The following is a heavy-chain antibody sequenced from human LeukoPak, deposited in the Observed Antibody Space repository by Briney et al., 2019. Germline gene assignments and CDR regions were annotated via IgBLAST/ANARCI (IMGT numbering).Heavy chain of an antibody. CDR3: ASDSSPYCGDDCYFDAFDL. D-gene: IGHD2-21*02. J-gene: IGHJ3*01. V-gene: IGHV3-7*03. Sequence: GGSLRLSCAASEFTFGSYWMTWVRQAPGKGLEWVANINRDGSKNHFVDSVKGRFTISRDNAKNFLYLQMNRLRAEDTAVYFCASDSSPYCGDDCYFDAFDLWGQGTMVTVSS. CDR2: INRDGSKN. CDR1: EFTFGSYW.